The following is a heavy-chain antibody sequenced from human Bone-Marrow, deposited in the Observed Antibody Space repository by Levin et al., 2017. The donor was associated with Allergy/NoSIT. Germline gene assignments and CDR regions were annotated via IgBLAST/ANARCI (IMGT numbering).Heavy chain of an antibody. D-gene: IGHD7-27*01. CDR3: ARQRGSLAGAFDI. CDR1: GYSFTSYW. V-gene: IGHV5-51*01. Sequence: GESLKISCKGSGYSFTSYWIAWVRQMPGKGLEWMGIIYPGDSDTRYSPSFQGQVTISADKSINTAYLQWSSLKASDTAIYYCARQRGSLAGAFDIWGQGTMVTVSS. CDR2: IYPGDSDT. J-gene: IGHJ3*02.